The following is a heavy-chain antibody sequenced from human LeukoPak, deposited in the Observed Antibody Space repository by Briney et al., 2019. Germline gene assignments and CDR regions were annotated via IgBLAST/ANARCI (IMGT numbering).Heavy chain of an antibody. J-gene: IGHJ3*02. Sequence: HAGGSLRLSCAASGFTFSSYAMSWVRQAPGKGLEWVSAISGSGGSTYYADSVKGRFTISRDNSKNTLYLQMNSLRAEDTAVYYCAKVFHDLETHYYDSSGYYVGNAFDIWGQGTMVTVSS. CDR2: ISGSGGST. CDR3: AKVFHDLETHYYDSSGYYVGNAFDI. V-gene: IGHV3-23*01. D-gene: IGHD3-22*01. CDR1: GFTFSSYA.